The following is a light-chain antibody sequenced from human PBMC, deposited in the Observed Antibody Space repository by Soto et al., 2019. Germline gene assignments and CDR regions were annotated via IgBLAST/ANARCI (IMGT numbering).Light chain of an antibody. CDR1: QSVSNSY. V-gene: IGKV3-20*01. CDR2: SIS. CDR3: QQYSTLPHT. Sequence: ESVLTQSPGTLSLSPGERATLSCRVSQSVSNSYFAWYQQKPGQAPRLLIYSISSRATGIPDRFSGSGSGTDFTLTISRLEPEDFVVYYCQQYSTLPHTFGQGTKLEVK. J-gene: IGKJ2*01.